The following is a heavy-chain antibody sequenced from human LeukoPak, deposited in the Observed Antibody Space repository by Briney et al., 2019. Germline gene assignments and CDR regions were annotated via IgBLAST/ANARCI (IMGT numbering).Heavy chain of an antibody. Sequence: GGSLRLSCAASGFTFSTYAMSWVRQAPGKGLEWVSGIIHSGNSKYYADSVKGRFTISRDNSKNTVYLQMNSLRAEDTAVYFCAKDRGTTTVTLYYMDVWGKGTTVTVSS. V-gene: IGHV3-23*01. D-gene: IGHD4-11*01. CDR3: AKDRGTTTVTLYYMDV. CDR2: IIHSGNSK. CDR1: GFTFSTYA. J-gene: IGHJ6*03.